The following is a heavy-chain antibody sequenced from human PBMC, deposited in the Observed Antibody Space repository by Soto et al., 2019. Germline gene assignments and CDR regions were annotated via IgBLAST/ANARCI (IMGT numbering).Heavy chain of an antibody. Sequence: ASVNVSCKASGYTFTGYYMHWVRQAPGQGLEWMGWNNPNSGGTNYAQKFQGWVTMTRDTSISTAYMELSRLRSDDTAVYYCARGVDTAMVQYYYYGMDVWGQGTTVTVSS. V-gene: IGHV1-2*04. CDR1: GYTFTGYY. CDR2: NNPNSGGT. D-gene: IGHD5-18*01. CDR3: ARGVDTAMVQYYYYGMDV. J-gene: IGHJ6*02.